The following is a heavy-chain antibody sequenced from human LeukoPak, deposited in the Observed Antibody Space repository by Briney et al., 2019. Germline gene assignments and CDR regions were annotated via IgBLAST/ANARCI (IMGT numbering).Heavy chain of an antibody. Sequence: GGSLRLSCAASGFSFSDSPMHWVRQASGKGLEWVGRVRDRANSYAAGYAASVEGRFTISRDDSENTAYLQMNSLIIGDTAVYYCTRQRPQTGTFDYWGQGVLVTVSS. CDR2: VRDRANSYAA. CDR3: TRQRPQTGTFDY. CDR1: GFSFSDSP. V-gene: IGHV3-73*01. J-gene: IGHJ4*02. D-gene: IGHD3-9*01.